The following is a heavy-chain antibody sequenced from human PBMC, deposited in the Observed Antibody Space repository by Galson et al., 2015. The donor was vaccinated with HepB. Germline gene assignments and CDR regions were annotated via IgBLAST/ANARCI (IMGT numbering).Heavy chain of an antibody. V-gene: IGHV3-48*02. D-gene: IGHD2-15*01. Sequence: SLRLSCAASGFTFSSYSMNWVRQAPGKGLEWVSYISGTSITIYYADSVKGRFTISRDNARNSLYLQMNSLRDEDTAVYYCAREGFCSGGTCYSAHAFDIWGQGTMVTVSS. CDR1: GFTFSSYS. J-gene: IGHJ3*02. CDR2: ISGTSITI. CDR3: AREGFCSGGTCYSAHAFDI.